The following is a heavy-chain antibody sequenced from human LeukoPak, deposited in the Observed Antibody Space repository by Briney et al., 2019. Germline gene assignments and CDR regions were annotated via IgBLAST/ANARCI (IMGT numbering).Heavy chain of an antibody. J-gene: IGHJ6*02. CDR2: IKDDGSER. V-gene: IGHV3-7*01. D-gene: IGHD3-3*01. Sequence: GGSLRLSCAGSGFTFSSHWMNWVRQAPGKGLEWVASIKDDGSERHYVDSVSGRFTISRDNAQNSLHLQMSSLRAEDTAVYYCARRGITISGVLVYHYSGLDVWGQGTTVTVSS. CDR3: ARRGITISGVLVYHYSGLDV. CDR1: GFTFSSHW.